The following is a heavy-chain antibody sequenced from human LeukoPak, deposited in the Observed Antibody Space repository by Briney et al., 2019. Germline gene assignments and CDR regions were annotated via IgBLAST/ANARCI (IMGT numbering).Heavy chain of an antibody. CDR1: GFTFSSYV. J-gene: IGHJ5*02. D-gene: IGHD5/OR15-5a*01. CDR3: AKDLRFTGGFDP. CDR2: IKQDGSEK. Sequence: GGSLRLSCAASGFTFSSYVMHWVRQAPGKGLEWVANIKQDGSEKYYVDSVKGRFTISRDNAKNSLYLQMNSLRAEDTAVYYCAKDLRFTGGFDPWGQGTLVTVSS. V-gene: IGHV3-7*03.